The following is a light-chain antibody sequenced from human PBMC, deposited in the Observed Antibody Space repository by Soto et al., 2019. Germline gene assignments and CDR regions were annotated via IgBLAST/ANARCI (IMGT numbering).Light chain of an antibody. V-gene: IGLV2-14*01. J-gene: IGLJ1*01. CDR3: ISYTSSSTLYV. CDR1: SSDVGGYNY. Sequence: QSVLTQPASVSGSPGQSITISCTGTSSDVGGYNYVSWYQQHPGKAPKLMIYDVSNRPSGVSNRFSGSKSGNTASPTISGLQAADESAYYCISYTSSSTLYVFSTGTKVAV. CDR2: DVS.